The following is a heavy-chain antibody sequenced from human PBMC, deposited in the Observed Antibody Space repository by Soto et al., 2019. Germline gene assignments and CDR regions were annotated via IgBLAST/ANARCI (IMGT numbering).Heavy chain of an antibody. Sequence: PSETLSLTCTVSGGSISSYYWSWIRQPPGKGLEWIGYIYYSGSTNYNPSLKSRVTISVDTSKNQFSLKLSSVTAADTAVYYCARDKTSSGHDYWGQGTLVTVSS. V-gene: IGHV4-59*01. CDR2: IYYSGST. CDR1: GGSISSYY. J-gene: IGHJ4*02. CDR3: ARDKTSSGHDY. D-gene: IGHD6-19*01.